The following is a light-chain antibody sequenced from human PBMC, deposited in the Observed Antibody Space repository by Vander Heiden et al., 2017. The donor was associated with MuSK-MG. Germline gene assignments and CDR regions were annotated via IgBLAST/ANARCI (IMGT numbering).Light chain of an antibody. J-gene: IGLJ2*01. V-gene: IGLV3-1*01. CDR2: QKD. CDR3: QAWNSKTVV. Sequence: SSDFTQPPPVSLSPRQTASLTRSGHNLGNKYVCWYPQRAGQSPVLCIDQKDKRPSGIPERFSDSNSEDTATLNISGTQALEEANYYCQAWNSKTVVFGGGNKLTVL. CDR1: NLGNKY.